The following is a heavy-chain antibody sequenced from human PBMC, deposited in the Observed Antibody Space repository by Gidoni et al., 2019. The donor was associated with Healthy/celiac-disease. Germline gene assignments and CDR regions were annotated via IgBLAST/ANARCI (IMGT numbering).Heavy chain of an antibody. V-gene: IGHV4-59*01. CDR2: IYYSGST. J-gene: IGHJ4*02. CDR1: GGSISSYY. CDR3: ARVSGEYDFWSGYSFDY. D-gene: IGHD3-3*01. Sequence: QVQLQESGPGLVKPSETLSLTCTVSGGSISSYYWSWIRQPPGKGLEWIGYIYYSGSTHYNPALKSRVTIAVDTSKNQFSLKLSSVTAADTAVYYCARVSGEYDFWSGYSFDYWGQGTLVTVSS.